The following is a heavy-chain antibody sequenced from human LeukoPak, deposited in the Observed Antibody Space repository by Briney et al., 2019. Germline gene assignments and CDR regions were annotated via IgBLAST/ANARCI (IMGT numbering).Heavy chain of an antibody. D-gene: IGHD2-15*01. J-gene: IGHJ4*02. CDR3: ARYGLGVMPATRANDY. Sequence: GGSLRLSCVASGFTFSYYWMSWVRQAPGKGLEWVANIEQDGSEKYYVDSVEGRFTISRDNAKNSLYLQMNSLRAEDTAVYYCARYGLGVMPATRANDYWGLGTLVTVSS. V-gene: IGHV3-7*03. CDR1: GFTFSYYW. CDR2: IEQDGSEK.